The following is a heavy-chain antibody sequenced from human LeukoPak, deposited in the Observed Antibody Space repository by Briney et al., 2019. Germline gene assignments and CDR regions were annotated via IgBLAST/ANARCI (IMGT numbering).Heavy chain of an antibody. Sequence: QSGGSLRLSCAASGFTFSSYGMSWVRQASGKGLEWVSAISGSGGSTYYADSVKGRFTISRDNSKNTLYLQMNSLRAEDTAVYYCAKDLGGFGELFVDYWGQGTLVTVSS. CDR3: AKDLGGFGELFVDY. D-gene: IGHD3-10*01. CDR1: GFTFSSYG. J-gene: IGHJ4*02. CDR2: ISGSGGST. V-gene: IGHV3-23*01.